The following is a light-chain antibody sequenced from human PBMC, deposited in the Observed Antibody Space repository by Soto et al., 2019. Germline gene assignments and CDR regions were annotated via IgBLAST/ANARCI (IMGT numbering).Light chain of an antibody. CDR2: GAF. CDR1: QSVSSY. V-gene: IGKV3-20*01. Sequence: EILLTQSPATLSLSPGERATLSCRASQSVSSYLAWYQQKPGQAPRLLIYGAFNRATGIPARFSGSGSETDFTLTISRLEPEDFAVYYCQQYDNSPITFGQGTRLEIK. CDR3: QQYDNSPIT. J-gene: IGKJ5*01.